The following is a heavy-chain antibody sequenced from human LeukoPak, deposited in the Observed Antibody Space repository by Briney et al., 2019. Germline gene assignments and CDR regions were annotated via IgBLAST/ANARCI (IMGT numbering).Heavy chain of an antibody. CDR2: IYYSGST. Sequence: SQTLSLTCTVSGGSISSGGYYWSWLRQHPGKGLEWIGYIYYSGSTYYNPSLKSRVTISVDTSKNQFSLKLSSVTAADTAVYYCARDTISAAFDIWGQGTMATVSS. V-gene: IGHV4-31*03. D-gene: IGHD3-3*01. CDR3: ARDTISAAFDI. CDR1: GGSISSGGYY. J-gene: IGHJ3*02.